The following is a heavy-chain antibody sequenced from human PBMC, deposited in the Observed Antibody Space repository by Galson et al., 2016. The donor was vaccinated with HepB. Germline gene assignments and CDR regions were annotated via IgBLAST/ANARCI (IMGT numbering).Heavy chain of an antibody. D-gene: IGHD2-8*02. J-gene: IGHJ4*02. V-gene: IGHV3-66*02. CDR2: IYSSGST. CDR3: ARRSDSLLVVTGDC. Sequence: SLRLSCAASGFTVSSNYMTWVRQAPGKGPEWVSVIYSSGSTSYADSVKGRFTISRDSSKNTLYLQMTSLRPEDTAVYYCARRSDSLLVVTGDCWGQGTLLTVSS. CDR1: GFTVSSNY.